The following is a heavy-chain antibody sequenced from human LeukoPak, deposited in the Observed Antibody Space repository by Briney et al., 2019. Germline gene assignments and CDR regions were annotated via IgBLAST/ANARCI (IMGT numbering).Heavy chain of an antibody. CDR1: GFTFSHYY. D-gene: IGHD3-10*01. CDR3: ARGDYYGSGSYYPTPDY. CDR2: ISSSGSTI. V-gene: IGHV3-11*01. Sequence: GGSLRLSCAASGFTFSHYYMSWIRQAPGKGLEWVSYISSSGSTIYYADSVKGRFTISRDNAKNSLYLQMNSLRAEDTAVYYCARGDYYGSGSYYPTPDYWGQGTLVTVSS. J-gene: IGHJ4*02.